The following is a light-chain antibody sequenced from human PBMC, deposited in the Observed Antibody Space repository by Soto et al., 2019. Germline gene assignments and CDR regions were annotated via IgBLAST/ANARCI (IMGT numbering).Light chain of an antibody. CDR3: HQYRSSPQT. Sequence: EIVWTQSPGTLSLSPGERATLSCRASQSVSSIYLAWYQQKPGQAPSLLVDGASSRATGIPDRFSGSGSGTDFTLTISRLEPEDFEVHFCHQYRSSPQTFGQGPKVEI. V-gene: IGKV3-20*01. CDR2: GAS. J-gene: IGKJ1*01. CDR1: QSVSSIY.